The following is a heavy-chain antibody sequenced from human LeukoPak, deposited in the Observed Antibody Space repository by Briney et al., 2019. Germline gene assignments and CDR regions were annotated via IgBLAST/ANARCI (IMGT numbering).Heavy chain of an antibody. CDR2: IRSDGSNK. Sequence: PGGSLRLSCAASGFTFSSYAMSWVRQAPGNGLEWVAFIRSDGSNKNYADSVKGRFTISGDSSKNTLYLQMNSLRPEDTAIYYCAKGAISACYSLDQWGQGTLVTVSS. D-gene: IGHD2/OR15-2a*01. V-gene: IGHV3-30*02. CDR3: AKGAISACYSLDQ. CDR1: GFTFSSYA. J-gene: IGHJ4*02.